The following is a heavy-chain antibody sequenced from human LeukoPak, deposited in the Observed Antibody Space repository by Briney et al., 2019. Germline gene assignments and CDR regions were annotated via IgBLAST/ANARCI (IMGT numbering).Heavy chain of an antibody. CDR3: ARGDYETHGYQTR. J-gene: IGHJ4*02. Sequence: ASVKVSCKASGYIFTSYVLHWVRQAPGQGLEWMGWINTNTGNPTYAQGFTGRFVFSLDTSVSTAYLQISSLRADDTAMYYCARGDYETHGYQTRWGQGTLVTVSS. CDR1: GYIFTSYV. V-gene: IGHV7-4-1*02. D-gene: IGHD3-22*01. CDR2: INTNTGNP.